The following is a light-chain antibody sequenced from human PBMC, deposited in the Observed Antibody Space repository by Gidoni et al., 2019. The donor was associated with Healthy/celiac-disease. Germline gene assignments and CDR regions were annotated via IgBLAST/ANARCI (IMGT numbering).Light chain of an antibody. V-gene: IGLV2-11*01. CDR2: DVS. Sequence: HSALTQPRSVSGSPGQSVTISCTGTSSDVGGYNYVSWYQQHPGKAPKLMIYDVSKRPSGVPDRFSGSKSGNTASLTISVLQAEDEADYYCCSYAGSYVVFGGGTKLTVL. J-gene: IGLJ2*01. CDR1: SSDVGGYNY. CDR3: CSYAGSYVV.